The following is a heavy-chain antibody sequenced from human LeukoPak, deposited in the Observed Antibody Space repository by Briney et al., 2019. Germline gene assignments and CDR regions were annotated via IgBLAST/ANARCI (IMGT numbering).Heavy chain of an antibody. Sequence: GSLRLSCAASGFTFSSFAMSWVRQAPGKGLEWVSGMSGSGGSTYYADSVKGRFTISRDISKNTLYLQMNNLRAEDTAVYYCAKRVSNYFDSWGQGTLVTVSS. CDR2: MSGSGGST. CDR3: AKRVSNYFDS. V-gene: IGHV3-23*01. D-gene: IGHD6-13*01. CDR1: GFTFSSFA. J-gene: IGHJ4*02.